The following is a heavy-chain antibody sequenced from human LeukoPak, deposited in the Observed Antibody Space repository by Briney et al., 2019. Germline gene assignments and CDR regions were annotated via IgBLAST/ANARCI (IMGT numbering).Heavy chain of an antibody. D-gene: IGHD2-2*01. J-gene: IGHJ3*02. CDR1: GSSFTSYW. CDR2: IYPGDSDT. CDR3: ARSHCSSTSCYPRNAFDI. Sequence: GESLKISCKGSGSSFTSYWIGWVRQMPGKGLEWMGIIYPGDSDTRYSPSFQGQVTISADKSISTAYLQWSSLKASDTAMYYCARSHCSSTSCYPRNAFDIWGQGTMVTVSS. V-gene: IGHV5-51*01.